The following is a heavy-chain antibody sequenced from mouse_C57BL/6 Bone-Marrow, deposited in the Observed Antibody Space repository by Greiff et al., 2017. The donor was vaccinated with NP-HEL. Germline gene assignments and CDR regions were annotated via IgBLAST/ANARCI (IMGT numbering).Heavy chain of an antibody. V-gene: IGHV5-4*03. Sequence: VKVVESGGGLVKPGGSLKLSCAASGFTFSSYAMSWVRQTPEKRLEWVATISDGGSYTYYPDNVKGRFTISRDNAKNNLYLQMSHLKSEDTAMYYCARQLRLRFAYWGQGTLVTVSA. CDR2: ISDGGSYT. J-gene: IGHJ3*01. CDR1: GFTFSSYA. CDR3: ARQLRLRFAY. D-gene: IGHD3-2*02.